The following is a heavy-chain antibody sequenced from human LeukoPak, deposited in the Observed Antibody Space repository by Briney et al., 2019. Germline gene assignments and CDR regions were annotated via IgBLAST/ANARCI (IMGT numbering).Heavy chain of an antibody. CDR1: GGSFSGYY. CDR2: INHSGST. V-gene: IGHV4-34*01. CDR3: ASFYYDFWSGYYRRYYYYGMDV. D-gene: IGHD3-3*01. J-gene: IGHJ6*02. Sequence: SETLSLTCAVYGGSFSGYYWSWIRQPPGKGLEWSGEINHSGSTNYNPSLKSRVTISVDTSKNQFSLKLSSVTAADTAVYYCASFYYDFWSGYYRRYYYYGMDVWGQGTTVTVSS.